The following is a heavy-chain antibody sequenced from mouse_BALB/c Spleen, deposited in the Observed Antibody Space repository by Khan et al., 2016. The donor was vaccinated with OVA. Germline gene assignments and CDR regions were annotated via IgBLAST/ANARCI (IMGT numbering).Heavy chain of an antibody. D-gene: IGHD3-2*02. V-gene: IGHV1-54*01. CDR3: SRSGYGFGAY. J-gene: IGHJ3*01. CDR1: GYAFTDYL. Sequence: QVRLQQSGAELVRPGTSVKVSCKASGYAFTDYLIEWLKQRPGQGLEWIGMINPGSGNVNYNEKFKDRATLTADKSSSTAYMQLTSLTSDDSAVYFCSRSGYGFGAYWGPGTLVTVSA. CDR2: INPGSGNV.